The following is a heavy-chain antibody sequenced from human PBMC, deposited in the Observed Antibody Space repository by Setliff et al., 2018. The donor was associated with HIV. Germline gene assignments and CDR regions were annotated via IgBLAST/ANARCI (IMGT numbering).Heavy chain of an antibody. D-gene: IGHD6-6*01. V-gene: IGHV1-18*01. CDR2: ISVYNGHT. Sequence: ASVKVSCKASGYSFTNLGLNWVRQAPGQGLEWMGWISVYNGHTNFAQKLQDRVTMTTDTSTSTAYMELRSLRSDDTAVYYCARSVARDYWYFGHWGRGTLVTVS. CDR1: GYSFTNLG. CDR3: ARSVARDYWYFGH. J-gene: IGHJ2*01.